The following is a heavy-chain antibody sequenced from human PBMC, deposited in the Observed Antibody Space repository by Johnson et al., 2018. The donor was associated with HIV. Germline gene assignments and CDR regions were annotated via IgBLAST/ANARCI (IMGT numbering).Heavy chain of an antibody. CDR2: ISSSGSTI. V-gene: IGHV3-48*03. J-gene: IGHJ3*02. D-gene: IGHD5-18*01. CDR3: AKERAYIRTFDI. Sequence: AQLVESGGDLVQPGGSLRLSCAASGFTFSSYEMNWVRQAPGKGLEWVSYISSSGSTIYYADSVKGRFTISRDNSKNTLYLQMNSLRAEDTAVYYCAKERAYIRTFDIWGQGTLVTVSS. CDR1: GFTFSSYE.